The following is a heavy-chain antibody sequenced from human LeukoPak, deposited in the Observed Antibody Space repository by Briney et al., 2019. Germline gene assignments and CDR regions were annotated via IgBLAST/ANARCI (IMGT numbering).Heavy chain of an antibody. CDR2: ISYDGSNK. V-gene: IGHV3-30*04. J-gene: IGHJ3*02. CDR1: GIPFRWLG. CDR3: ARVPAATTNGAFDI. Sequence: GSLGLFWGGSGIPFRWLGLALVRPGPSKGAEGGAGISYDGSNKYYADSVKGRFTISRDNYKNTLYLQMNSLRAEDTAVYYCARVPAATTNGAFDIWGQGTMVTVSS. D-gene: IGHD2-2*01.